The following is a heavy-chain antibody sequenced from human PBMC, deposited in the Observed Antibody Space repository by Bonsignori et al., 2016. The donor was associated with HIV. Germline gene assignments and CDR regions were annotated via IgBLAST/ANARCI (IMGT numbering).Heavy chain of an antibody. CDR3: ARDAGSGTYYPRGYFDY. J-gene: IGHJ4*02. CDR2: ISGYNGNT. V-gene: IGHV1-18*01. CDR1: GYTFVSFG. Sequence: ASVKVSCKTSGYTFVSFGITWVRQAPGQGLEWMGWISGYNGNTNYAQKFQGRVTLTTHTSTSTAYMELTSLRSDDTAVYYCARDAGSGTYYPRGYFDYWGQGTLVTVSS. D-gene: IGHD1-26*01.